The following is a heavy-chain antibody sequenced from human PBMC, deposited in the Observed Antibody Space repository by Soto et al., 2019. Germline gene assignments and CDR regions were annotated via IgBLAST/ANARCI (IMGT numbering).Heavy chain of an antibody. J-gene: IGHJ6*02. CDR2: IFYSGNT. Sequence: SETLSLTCIVSGGSISSSSYYWGWIRQPPGKGLDWFGNIFYSGNTYYHPSLKSRVTISVDTSKNQFSLKLNSVTAADTGVYYCARHVGQQLRYYYYGMDVWGQGATVTVSS. CDR1: GGSISSSSYY. V-gene: IGHV4-39*01. D-gene: IGHD6-13*01. CDR3: ARHVGQQLRYYYYGMDV.